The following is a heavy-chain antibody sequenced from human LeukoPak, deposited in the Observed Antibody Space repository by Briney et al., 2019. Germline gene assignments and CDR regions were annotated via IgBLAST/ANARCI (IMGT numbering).Heavy chain of an antibody. CDR2: IIPIFGTA. Sequence: SVKVSCKASGGTFGSYAISWVRQAPGQGREWMGRIIPIFGTANYAQKFQGRVTITTDESTSTAHMELSSLRSEDTAVYYCARPIAAAGNDAFDIWGQGTMVTVSS. V-gene: IGHV1-69*05. D-gene: IGHD6-13*01. CDR3: ARPIAAAGNDAFDI. CDR1: GGTFGSYA. J-gene: IGHJ3*02.